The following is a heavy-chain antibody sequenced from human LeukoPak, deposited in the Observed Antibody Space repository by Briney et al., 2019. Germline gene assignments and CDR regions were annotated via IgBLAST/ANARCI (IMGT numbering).Heavy chain of an antibody. V-gene: IGHV3-23*01. Sequence: GRSLRLSCAASGFTFSSYAMHWVRQAPGKGLEWVSTLSPSGADTYYADSVKGRFTISRDISKNTLYLQMNSLRAEDTAVYYCARRAYNWGAFDIWGQGTMVTVSS. CDR3: ARRAYNWGAFDI. J-gene: IGHJ3*02. D-gene: IGHD5-24*01. CDR2: LSPSGADT. CDR1: GFTFSSYA.